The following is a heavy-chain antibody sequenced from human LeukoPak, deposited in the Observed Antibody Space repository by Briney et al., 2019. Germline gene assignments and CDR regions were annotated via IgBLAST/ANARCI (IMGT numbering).Heavy chain of an antibody. D-gene: IGHD6-19*01. CDR3: VRGRYSSGWFKDKNWFDP. CDR1: GVAISRGGYA. J-gene: IGHJ5*02. CDR2: IYHSGTT. V-gene: IGHV4-30-4*07. Sequence: ASETLSLTCAVSGVAISRGGYAWNWIRQPPGKGLEWIAYIYHSGTTYYNPSLKSRATISVDTSKNQFSLKLSSVTAADTAVYYCVRGRYSSGWFKDKNWFDPWGQGIPVTVSS.